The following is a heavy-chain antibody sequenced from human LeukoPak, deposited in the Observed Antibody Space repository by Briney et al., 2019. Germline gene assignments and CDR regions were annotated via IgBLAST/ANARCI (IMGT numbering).Heavy chain of an antibody. D-gene: IGHD2-2*01. CDR3: ASFLGYCSSTSCPPHFDY. CDR1: GYTFTGYY. CDR2: INPNSGGT. Sequence: GASVKVSCKASGYTFTGYYMHWVRRAPGQGLEWMGRINPNSGGTNYAQKFQGRVTMTRDTSISTAYMELSRLRSDDTAVYYCASFLGYCSSTSCPPHFDYWGQGTLVTVSS. J-gene: IGHJ4*02. V-gene: IGHV1-2*06.